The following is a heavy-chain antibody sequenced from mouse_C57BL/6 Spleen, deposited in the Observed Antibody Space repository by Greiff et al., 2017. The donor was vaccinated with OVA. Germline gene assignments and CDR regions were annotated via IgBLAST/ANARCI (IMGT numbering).Heavy chain of an antibody. V-gene: IGHV1-63*01. J-gene: IGHJ1*03. CDR1: GYTFTNYW. CDR2: IYPGGGYT. Sequence: QVQLQQSGAELVRPGTSVKMSCKASGYTFTNYWIGWAKQRPGHGLEWIGDIYPGGGYTNYNEKFKGTATLTADKSSSTAYMQFSSLTSEYSAIYDCARKRVYSNDWYFDVWGTGTTVTVSS. D-gene: IGHD2-5*01. CDR3: ARKRVYSNDWYFDV.